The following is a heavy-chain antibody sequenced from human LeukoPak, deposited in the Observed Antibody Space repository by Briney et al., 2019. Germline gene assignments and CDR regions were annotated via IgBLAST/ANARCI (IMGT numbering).Heavy chain of an antibody. CDR3: AKGSYYDSSGYYYFDY. D-gene: IGHD3-22*01. CDR2: ISASSSI. J-gene: IGHJ4*02. V-gene: IGHV3-23*01. CDR1: GFTFSSYA. Sequence: GGSLRLSCAASGFTFSSYAMNWVRQAPGKGLEWVSGISASSSIYYADSVKGRFTISRDNSKNTLYLQVNSLRADDTAVYYCAKGSYYDSSGYYYFDYWDQGTLVTVSS.